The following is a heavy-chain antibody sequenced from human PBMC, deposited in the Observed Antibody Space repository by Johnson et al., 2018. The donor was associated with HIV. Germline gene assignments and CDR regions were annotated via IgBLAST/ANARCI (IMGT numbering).Heavy chain of an antibody. Sequence: QVQLVESGGGVVQPGRSVRLYCAASGFIFSTYGMHWVRQAPGKGLEWVAVIWYDGTNKYYADSVKGRFTISRDNSKNTLYLQMNSLKSEDTAVYYCTTDRVGSGSHDAFDIGGQGTIVTVSS. J-gene: IGHJ3*02. CDR1: GFIFSTYG. D-gene: IGHD1-26*01. CDR2: IWYDGTNK. V-gene: IGHV3-33*01. CDR3: TTDRVGSGSHDAFDI.